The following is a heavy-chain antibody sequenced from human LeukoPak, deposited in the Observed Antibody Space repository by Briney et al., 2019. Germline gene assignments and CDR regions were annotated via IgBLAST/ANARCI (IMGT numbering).Heavy chain of an antibody. CDR1: GGTFSSYA. J-gene: IGHJ5*02. CDR3: ARALSLALGGEGFDP. D-gene: IGHD3-16*01. CDR2: IIPILGIA. V-gene: IGHV1-69*04. Sequence: ASVKVSCKASGGTFSSYAISWVRQAPGQGLEWMGRIIPILGIANYAQKFQGRVTITADKSTSTAYMELSSLRSEDTAVYYCARALSLALGGEGFDPWGQGTLVTVSS.